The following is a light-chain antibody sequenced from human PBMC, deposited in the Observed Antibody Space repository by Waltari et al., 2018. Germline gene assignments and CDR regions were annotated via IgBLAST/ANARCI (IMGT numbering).Light chain of an antibody. Sequence: EIVLTQSPVTLSLSPGEGATLSCRASQRIDSYLAWYQQKPGQAPRLLIYDASKRASGIPARFRGSGSGTDFTLTISSLEPEDSALYYCHQSFDWPRGTFGQGTKVEIK. J-gene: IGKJ1*01. CDR1: QRIDSY. V-gene: IGKV3-11*01. CDR3: HQSFDWPRGT. CDR2: DAS.